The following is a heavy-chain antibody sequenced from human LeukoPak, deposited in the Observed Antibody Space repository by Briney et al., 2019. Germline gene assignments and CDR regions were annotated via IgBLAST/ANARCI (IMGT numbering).Heavy chain of an antibody. CDR1: GYTFTGYY. D-gene: IGHD3-10*01. Sequence: ASVKVSCKASGYTFTGYYMHWVRQAPGQGLERMGRIIPTTGGTTYPQQFQCRVTMTRHTSISTAYMELSRLRSDDTAVYYCARIGSGSYYHNWFDPWGQGTLVTVSS. J-gene: IGHJ5*02. V-gene: IGHV1-2*06. CDR3: ARIGSGSYYHNWFDP. CDR2: IIPTTGGT.